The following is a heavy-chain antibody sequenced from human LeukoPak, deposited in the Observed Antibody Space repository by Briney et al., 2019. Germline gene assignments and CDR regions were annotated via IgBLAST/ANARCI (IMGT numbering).Heavy chain of an antibody. CDR3: ARVNPRIADFDY. J-gene: IGHJ4*02. V-gene: IGHV1-2*02. D-gene: IGHD6-13*01. CDR1: GYTFTGYY. CDR2: INPNSGGT. Sequence: ASVKVSCKASGYTFTGYYMHWVRQAPGQGLEWMGWINPNSGGTNYAQKFQGRVTMTRDTSISTAYMELSRLRSDDTAVYNCARVNPRIADFDYWGQGTLVTVSS.